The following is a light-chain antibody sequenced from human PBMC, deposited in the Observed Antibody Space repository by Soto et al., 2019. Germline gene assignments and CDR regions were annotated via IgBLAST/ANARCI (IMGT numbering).Light chain of an antibody. J-gene: IGKJ1*01. CDR1: QDISDY. Sequence: DFQMTHSPSSLAASVGDRVTIACRASQDISDYLAWYQQKPGKPPKLLIYAASTLQSGVPSRFSGSGSGTDFTLTISSLHPEDVATYYCQKYTTDPWTFGQGTKVEIK. CDR3: QKYTTDPWT. V-gene: IGKV1-27*01. CDR2: AAS.